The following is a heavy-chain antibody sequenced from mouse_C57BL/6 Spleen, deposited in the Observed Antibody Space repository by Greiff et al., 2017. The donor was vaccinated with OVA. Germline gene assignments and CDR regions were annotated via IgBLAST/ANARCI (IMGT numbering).Heavy chain of an antibody. D-gene: IGHD2-5*01. CDR1: GYTFTDYY. J-gene: IGHJ2*01. Sequence: VQLQQSGPELVKPGASVKISCKASGYTFTDYYMNWVKQSHGKSLEWIGDINPNNGGTSYNQKFKGKATLTVDKSSSTAYMELRSLTSEDSAVYYCARSSYSTLFDYWGQGTTLTVSS. CDR2: INPNNGGT. V-gene: IGHV1-26*01. CDR3: ARSSYSTLFDY.